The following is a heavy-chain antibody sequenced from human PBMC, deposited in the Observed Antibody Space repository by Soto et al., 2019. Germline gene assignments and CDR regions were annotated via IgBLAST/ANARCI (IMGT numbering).Heavy chain of an antibody. D-gene: IGHD1-26*01. J-gene: IGHJ6*02. CDR1: GGSISSHY. Sequence: SATLSLTCTVSGGSISSHYWSWVRQAPGKGLEWIGHIYYRGSTNYNPSLRSRSTISVDASKSQFSLKLNSVTTADTAVYYWARDGRAASVMDGWGQGTKVTVSS. CDR3: ARDGRAASVMDG. CDR2: IYYRGST. V-gene: IGHV4-59*11.